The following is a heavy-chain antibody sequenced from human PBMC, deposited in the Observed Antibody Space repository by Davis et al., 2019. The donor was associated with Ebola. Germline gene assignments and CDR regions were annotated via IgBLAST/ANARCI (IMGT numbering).Heavy chain of an antibody. V-gene: IGHV3-48*01. CDR3: ANLAVAGPFDY. Sequence: GESLKISCAASGFTFSSHTMAWVRQAPGKGLEYVSYISSGSGTIYYADSVRGRFTISRDNSKNTLYLQMNSLRAEDTAVYYCANLAVAGPFDYWGQGTLVTVSS. J-gene: IGHJ4*02. D-gene: IGHD6-19*01. CDR1: GFTFSSHT. CDR2: ISSGSGTI.